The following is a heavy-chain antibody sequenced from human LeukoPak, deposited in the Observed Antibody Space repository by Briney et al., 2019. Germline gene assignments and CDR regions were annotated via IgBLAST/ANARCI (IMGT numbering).Heavy chain of an antibody. CDR1: GYSFTSYW. Sequence: GESLKISCKGSGYSFTSYWIAWVRQMPGKGLEWMGIIYPGDSDTRYSPSFQGQVTISADKSISTAYLQWSSLQASDTAMYYCARQTYYYDNSGYFAYWGQGTLVTVSS. V-gene: IGHV5-51*01. CDR3: ARQTYYYDNSGYFAY. CDR2: IYPGDSDT. D-gene: IGHD3-22*01. J-gene: IGHJ4*02.